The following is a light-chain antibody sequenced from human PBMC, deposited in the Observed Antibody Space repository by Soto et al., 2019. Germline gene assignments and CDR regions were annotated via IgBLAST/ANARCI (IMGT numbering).Light chain of an antibody. V-gene: IGKV1-5*03. CDR1: QSTSSR. J-gene: IGKJ2*01. CDR3: QQYYSCPYT. Sequence: DIQMTQSPSTLSAPVGDRVIITFRASQSTSSRLAWYQQKPGQAPKLLIYKASSLDSWVPSRFSGSESGTEFTRTMSRLQPDDSPTYYCQQYYSCPYTFGQGTKLESK. CDR2: KAS.